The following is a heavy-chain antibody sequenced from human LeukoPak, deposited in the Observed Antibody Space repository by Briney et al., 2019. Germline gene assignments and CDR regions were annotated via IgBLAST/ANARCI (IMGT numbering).Heavy chain of an antibody. V-gene: IGHV3-23*01. CDR1: GFTSSSYA. Sequence: GGSLRLSCAASGFTSSSYAMSWVRQAPGKGLEWVSAISGGSTYYADSVKGRFTISRDNSKNTLYLQMNSLRAEDTAVYYCAKVGGFDYWGQGTLVTVSS. J-gene: IGHJ4*02. CDR3: AKVGGFDY. CDR2: ISGGST.